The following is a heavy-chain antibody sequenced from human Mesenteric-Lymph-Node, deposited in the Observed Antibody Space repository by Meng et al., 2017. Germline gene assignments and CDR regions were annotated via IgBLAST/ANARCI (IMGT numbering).Heavy chain of an antibody. V-gene: IGHV3-23*01. Sequence: GGSLRLSCTVSGGSISSYYWSWIRQPAGKGLEWVSAISGSGGSTYYADSVKGRFTISRDNSKNTLYLQMSSLRAEDTAVYYCAKGSRNSGYYFDYWGQGTLVTVSS. CDR1: GGSISSYY. J-gene: IGHJ4*02. D-gene: IGHD3-22*01. CDR2: ISGSGGST. CDR3: AKGSRNSGYYFDY.